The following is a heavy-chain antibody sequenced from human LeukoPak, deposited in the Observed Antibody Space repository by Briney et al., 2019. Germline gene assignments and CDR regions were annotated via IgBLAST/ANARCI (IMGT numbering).Heavy chain of an antibody. V-gene: IGHV3-23*01. Sequence: GGSLRLSCAASGFTFSSFTMNWVRQAPGKGLEWVSRISGSGDIAYYADSVKGRFTISRDNSKNTLYLQMNSLRAEDTAVYYCAKDPMGYYYDSSGTTDDAFDIWGQGTMVTVSS. CDR3: AKDPMGYYYDSSGTTDDAFDI. J-gene: IGHJ3*02. D-gene: IGHD3-22*01. CDR1: GFTFSSFT. CDR2: ISGSGDIA.